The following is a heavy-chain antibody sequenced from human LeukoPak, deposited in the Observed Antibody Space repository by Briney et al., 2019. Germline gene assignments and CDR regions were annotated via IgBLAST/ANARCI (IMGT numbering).Heavy chain of an antibody. CDR2: ISAYNGNT. D-gene: IGHD3-10*01. Sequence: GASVKVSCKASGYTFTGYGISWVRQAPGQGLEWMGWISAYNGNTNYAQKLQGRVTMTEDTSTDTAYMELSSLRSEDTAVYYCATVQRVRGVSRYNWFDPWGQGTLVTVSS. V-gene: IGHV1-18*01. J-gene: IGHJ5*02. CDR1: GYTFTGYG. CDR3: ATVQRVRGVSRYNWFDP.